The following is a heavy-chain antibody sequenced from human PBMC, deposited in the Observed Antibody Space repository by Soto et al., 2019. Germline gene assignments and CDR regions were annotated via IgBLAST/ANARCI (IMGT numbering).Heavy chain of an antibody. Sequence: AVKVSCKASGGTFSSYAISWVRQAPGQGLEWTGGIIPIFGTANYAQKFQGRVTITADESTSTAYMELSSLRSEDTAVYYCARRGYPHTWGQGTLVTVSS. CDR1: GGTFSSYA. CDR3: ARRGYPHT. V-gene: IGHV1-69*13. J-gene: IGHJ5*02. CDR2: IIPIFGTA. D-gene: IGHD5-18*01.